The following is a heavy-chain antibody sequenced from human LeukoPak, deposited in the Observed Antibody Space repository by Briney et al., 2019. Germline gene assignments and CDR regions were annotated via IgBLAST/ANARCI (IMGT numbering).Heavy chain of an antibody. Sequence: SETLSLTCAVYVGSFSGYYWSWIRQPPGKGLEWIGEINHSGSTNYNPSLKSRVTISVDTSKNQFSLKLSSVTAADTAVYYCARARRNYYDSSGYFYWGQGTLVTVSS. V-gene: IGHV4-34*01. CDR1: VGSFSGYY. CDR2: INHSGST. J-gene: IGHJ4*02. CDR3: ARARRNYYDSSGYFY. D-gene: IGHD3-22*01.